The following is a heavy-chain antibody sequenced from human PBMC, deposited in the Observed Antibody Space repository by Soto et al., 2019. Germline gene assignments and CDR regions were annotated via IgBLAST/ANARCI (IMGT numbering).Heavy chain of an antibody. CDR2: TFDSGST. D-gene: IGHD4-17*01. V-gene: IGHV4-59*01. CDR3: ARGPRHDYGDAYFYD. J-gene: IGHJ4*02. CDR1: GVSISYNY. Sequence: QVRLQESGPGLVKPSETLSLTCTVSGVSISYNYWSWIRQVPGKGLEWIGYTFDSGSTSYNPSLKRRATISGDPSKNQFSLRLTSVTAADTALYYCARGPRHDYGDAYFYDWGQGTLVTASS.